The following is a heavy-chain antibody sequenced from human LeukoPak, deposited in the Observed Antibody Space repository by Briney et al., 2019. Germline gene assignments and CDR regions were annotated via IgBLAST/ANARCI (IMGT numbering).Heavy chain of an antibody. CDR2: IKQDGSEK. Sequence: GGSLRLSCAASGFTFSSYWMSWVRQAPGKGLEWVANIKQDGSEKYYVDSVKGRFTISRDNAKNSLYLRMNSLRAEDTAVYYCARAGLLWFGERISWGQGTLVTVSS. D-gene: IGHD3-10*01. J-gene: IGHJ4*02. CDR1: GFTFSSYW. V-gene: IGHV3-7*01. CDR3: ARAGLLWFGERIS.